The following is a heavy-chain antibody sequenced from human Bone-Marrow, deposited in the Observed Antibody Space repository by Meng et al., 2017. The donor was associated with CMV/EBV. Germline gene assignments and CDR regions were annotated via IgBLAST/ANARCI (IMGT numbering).Heavy chain of an antibody. CDR3: ASSSSRGPIDY. J-gene: IGHJ4*02. Sequence: SVKVSCKASGGTFSSYTISWVRQAPGQGLEWMGRIIPILGIANYAQKFQGRVTITTDESTSTAYMELSSLRSEDTAVYYCASSSSRGPIDYWGQGTLVTVPQ. CDR2: IIPILGIA. V-gene: IGHV1-69*02. D-gene: IGHD6-6*01. CDR1: GGTFSSYT.